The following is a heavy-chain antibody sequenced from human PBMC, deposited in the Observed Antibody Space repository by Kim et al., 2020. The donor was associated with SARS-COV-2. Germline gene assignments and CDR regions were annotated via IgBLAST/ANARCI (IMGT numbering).Heavy chain of an antibody. CDR3: ARAGDFWSGYYVRGHWDYYYYGMDV. D-gene: IGHD3-3*01. CDR2: ISYDGSNK. Sequence: GGSLRLSCAASGFTFSSYAMHWVRQAPGKGLEWVAVISYDGSNKYYADSVKGRFTISRDNSKNTLYLQMNSLRAEDTAVYYCARAGDFWSGYYVRGHWDYYYYGMDVWGQGTTVTVSS. CDR1: GFTFSSYA. J-gene: IGHJ6*02. V-gene: IGHV3-30-3*01.